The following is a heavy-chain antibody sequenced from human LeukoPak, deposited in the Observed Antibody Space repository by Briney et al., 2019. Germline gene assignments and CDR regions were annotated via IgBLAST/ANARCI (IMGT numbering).Heavy chain of an antibody. J-gene: IGHJ4*02. CDR2: IYYSGST. Sequence: SETLSLTCTVSGGSISSSSYYWGWIRQPPGKGLEWIGSIYYSGSTYYNPSLKSRVTISVDTSKNQFSLKLSSVTAADTAVYYCARGDYDSSGQFDYWGQGTLVTVSS. CDR3: ARGDYDSSGQFDY. CDR1: GGSISSSSYY. V-gene: IGHV4-39*01. D-gene: IGHD3-22*01.